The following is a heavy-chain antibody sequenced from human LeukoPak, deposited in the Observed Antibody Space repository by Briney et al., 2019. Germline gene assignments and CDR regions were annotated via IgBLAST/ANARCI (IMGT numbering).Heavy chain of an antibody. CDR2: INPNSGGT. CDR3: ARGYCSGGSCYSVENWFDP. V-gene: IGHV1-2*06. D-gene: IGHD2-15*01. Sequence: ASVKVSCKASGYTFTGYYMHWVRQAPGQVLEWMGRINPNSGGTNYAQKFQGRVTMTRDTSISTAYMELSRLRSDDTAVYYCARGYCSGGSCYSVENWFDPWGQGTLVTVSS. CDR1: GYTFTGYY. J-gene: IGHJ5*02.